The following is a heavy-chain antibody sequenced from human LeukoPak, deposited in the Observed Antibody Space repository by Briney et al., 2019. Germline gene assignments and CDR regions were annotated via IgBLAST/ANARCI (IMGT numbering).Heavy chain of an antibody. CDR2: ISGSGGST. J-gene: IGHJ4*02. D-gene: IGHD3-22*01. V-gene: IGHV3-23*01. CDR1: GFTFSSYA. CDR3: AKDGDYYDSSGYYYASFDC. Sequence: GASLRLSCAASGFTFSSYAMSWVRQAPGKGLEWVSAISGSGGSTYYADSVKGRFTISRDNSKNTLYLQMNSLRAEDTAVYYCAKDGDYYDSSGYYYASFDCWGQGTLVTVSS.